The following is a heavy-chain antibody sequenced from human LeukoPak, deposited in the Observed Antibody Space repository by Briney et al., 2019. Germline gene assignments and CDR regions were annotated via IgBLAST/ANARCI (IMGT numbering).Heavy chain of an antibody. V-gene: IGHV1-18*01. CDR2: MRPNTGDT. Sequence: ASVKVSCKASGYTFTNYDFNWVRQAPGQGLEWLGWMRPNTGDTHSALKFQGRVTMTTDTSTSTAYMELRSLRSDDTAVYYCARDRLTMVRGVTHPWGQGTLVTVSS. J-gene: IGHJ5*02. CDR1: GYTFTNYD. CDR3: ARDRLTMVRGVTHP. D-gene: IGHD3-10*01.